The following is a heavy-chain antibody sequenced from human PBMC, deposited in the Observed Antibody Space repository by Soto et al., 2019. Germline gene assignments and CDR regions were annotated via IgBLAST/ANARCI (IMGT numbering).Heavy chain of an antibody. V-gene: IGHV3-30*18. CDR1: GFTFSNYA. J-gene: IGHJ4*02. Sequence: QVQLVESGGGVVQPGRSLRLSCAASGFTFSNYAMHWVRQAPGKGLEWLAIISYDGDNEYYADSVRGRFTISRDNSKNXXXRXXNTLRHEDTAVYYCAKDGGPVYCNSPGCSAKHFDYWGQGNLVNVSS. CDR3: AKDGGPVYCNSPGCSAKHFDY. CDR2: ISYDGDNE. D-gene: IGHD2-2*01.